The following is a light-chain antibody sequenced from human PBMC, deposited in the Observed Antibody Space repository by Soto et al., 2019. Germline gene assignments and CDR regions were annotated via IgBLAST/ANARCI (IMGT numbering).Light chain of an antibody. CDR3: QQYDGSPET. Sequence: EIVLTQSPGTLSLSPGERATLSCRASQIIRSTFLAWYQQKPGQAPRLLIHGVSNRATSIPDRFSGSGSGTDFTLIISRLEPEDFAVYYCQQYDGSPETFGQGTKVEIK. CDR2: GVS. CDR1: QIIRSTF. V-gene: IGKV3-20*01. J-gene: IGKJ1*01.